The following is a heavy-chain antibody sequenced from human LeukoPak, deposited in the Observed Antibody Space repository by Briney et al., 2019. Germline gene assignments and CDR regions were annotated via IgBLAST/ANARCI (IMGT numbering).Heavy chain of an antibody. CDR1: GSTFISYA. D-gene: IGHD3-22*01. Sequence: GPSLRLSCPASGSTFISYATSSVRQAPGKGLEWLSPISGSGGSTYYADSVKGRFTISRDNSKNTLYLQMNSLRAEDTAVYYCAKDPLRGSGYYPSDYWGQGTLVTVSS. CDR3: AKDPLRGSGYYPSDY. CDR2: ISGSGGST. J-gene: IGHJ4*02. V-gene: IGHV3-23*01.